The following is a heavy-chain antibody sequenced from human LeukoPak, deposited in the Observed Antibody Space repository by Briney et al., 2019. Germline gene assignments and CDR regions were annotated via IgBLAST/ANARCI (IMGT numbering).Heavy chain of an antibody. CDR1: GGSISSNNW. V-gene: IGHV4-4*02. D-gene: IGHD3-22*01. J-gene: IGHJ4*02. Sequence: SETLSLTCAVSGGSISSNNWWSWVRQPPGRGLEWIGEIYHSGNTNYNPSLKSRVTMSVDKSKNQFSLTLTSVTAADTAVYYCARVYYDSSGYFTGEYYFDYWGQGTLVTVSS. CDR2: IYHSGNT. CDR3: ARVYYDSSGYFTGEYYFDY.